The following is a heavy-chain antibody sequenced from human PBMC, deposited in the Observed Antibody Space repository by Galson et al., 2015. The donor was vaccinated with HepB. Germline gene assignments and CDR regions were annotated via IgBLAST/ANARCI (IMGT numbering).Heavy chain of an antibody. Sequence: SLRLSCAASGFTFSSYAMHWVRQAPGKGLEWVAVISYDGSNKYYADSVKGRFTISRDNSKNTLYLQMNNLRAEDTAVYYCARDLAGAGYSSGRNYYGMDVWGQGTTVTVSS. CDR1: GFTFSSYA. CDR3: ARDLAGAGYSSGRNYYGMDV. J-gene: IGHJ6*02. D-gene: IGHD6-19*01. CDR2: ISYDGSNK. V-gene: IGHV3-30*04.